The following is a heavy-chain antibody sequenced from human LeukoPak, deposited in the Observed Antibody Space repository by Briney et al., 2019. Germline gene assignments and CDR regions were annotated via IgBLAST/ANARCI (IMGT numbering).Heavy chain of an antibody. CDR2: IYHSGST. CDR3: ARVRAIHSWFDP. D-gene: IGHD3-10*01. J-gene: IGHJ5*02. V-gene: IGHV4-30-2*01. CDR1: GGSISSGGYS. Sequence: SETLSLTCAVPGGSISSGGYSWSWIRQPPGKGLEWIGYIYHSGSTYYNPSLKSRVTISVDRSKNQFSLKLSSVTAADTAVYYCARVRAIHSWFDPWGQGTLVTVSS.